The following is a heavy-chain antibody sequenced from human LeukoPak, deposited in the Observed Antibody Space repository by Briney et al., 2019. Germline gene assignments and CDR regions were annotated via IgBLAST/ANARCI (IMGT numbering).Heavy chain of an antibody. CDR1: GGTFSSYT. Sequence: SVKVSCKASGGTFSSYTISWVRQAPGQGLEWMGRIIPILGIANYAQKFQGRVTITADKSTSTAYMELSSLRSEDTAVYYCARDGSYGYFDYWGQGTLVTVSS. D-gene: IGHD5-18*01. J-gene: IGHJ4*02. V-gene: IGHV1-69*04. CDR2: IIPILGIA. CDR3: ARDGSYGYFDY.